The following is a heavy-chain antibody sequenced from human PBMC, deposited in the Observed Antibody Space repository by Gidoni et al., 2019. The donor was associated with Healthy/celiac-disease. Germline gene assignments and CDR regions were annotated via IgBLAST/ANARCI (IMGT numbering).Heavy chain of an antibody. CDR1: GFTFDDYA. Sequence: EVQLVESGGGLVQPGRSLRLSCAASGFTFDDYAMHWVRQAPGKGLEWVSGISWNSGSIGYADSVKGRFTISRDNAKNSLYLQMNSLRAEDTALYYCAKDNRWRGTKVAAFDYWGQGTLVTVSS. CDR3: AKDNRWRGTKVAAFDY. D-gene: IGHD2-15*01. J-gene: IGHJ4*02. CDR2: ISWNSGSI. V-gene: IGHV3-9*01.